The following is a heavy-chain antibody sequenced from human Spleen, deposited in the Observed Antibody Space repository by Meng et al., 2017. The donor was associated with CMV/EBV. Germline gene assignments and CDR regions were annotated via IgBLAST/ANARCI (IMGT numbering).Heavy chain of an antibody. V-gene: IGHV3-30*02. CDR3: AKDGTSAMDV. CDR2: IRYDGSNK. CDR1: GFTFRTYG. J-gene: IGHJ6*02. Sequence: CAASGFTFRTYGMNWVRQAPGKGLEWVAFIRYDGSNKYYADSVKGRFTISRDNSRNTLFLQMNSPRAEDTAVYYCAKDGTSAMDVWGQGTTVTVSS. D-gene: IGHD1-26*01.